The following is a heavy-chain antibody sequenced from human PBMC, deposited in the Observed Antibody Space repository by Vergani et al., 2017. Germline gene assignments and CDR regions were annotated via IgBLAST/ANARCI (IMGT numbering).Heavy chain of an antibody. J-gene: IGHJ1*01. V-gene: IGHV1-69*01. CDR1: GGTFSSYA. D-gene: IGHD2-15*01. CDR2: IIPIFGTA. Sequence: QVQLVQSGAEVKKPGSSVKVSCKASGGTFSSYAISWVRQAPGQGLEWMGGIIPIFGTANYAQKFQGRVTITADESTSTAYMELSSLRSEDTAVYYCARALRYCSGGSCYPEWHFQHWGQGTLVTVSS. CDR3: ARALRYCSGGSCYPEWHFQH.